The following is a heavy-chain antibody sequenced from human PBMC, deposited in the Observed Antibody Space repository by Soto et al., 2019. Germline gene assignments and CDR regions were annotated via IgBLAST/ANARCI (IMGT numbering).Heavy chain of an antibody. V-gene: IGHV1-3*01. D-gene: IGHD1-26*01. Sequence: ASVKLSCKASGYTFTNYSIHWVRQAPAQSLEWMGWINSGNGNTKYSQKLQGRVTITRDTSASTAYMELSRLRSEDTAVYYCGRVGQWGGMYVWGQGTTVTVSS. CDR2: INSGNGNT. CDR1: GYTFTNYS. CDR3: GRVGQWGGMYV. J-gene: IGHJ6*02.